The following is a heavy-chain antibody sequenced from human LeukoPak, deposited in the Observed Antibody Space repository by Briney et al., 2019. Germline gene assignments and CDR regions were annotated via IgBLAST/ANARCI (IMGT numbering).Heavy chain of an antibody. CDR3: ARWEATTAGWDY. Sequence: SQTLSLTCTVSGGSISSSSYYWSWIRQPPGKGLEWIGSIYYSGSTYYNPSLKSRVTISVDTSKNQFSLKLSSVTAADTAAYYCARWEATTAGWDYWGQGTLVTVSS. D-gene: IGHD1-26*01. V-gene: IGHV4-39*07. J-gene: IGHJ4*02. CDR1: GGSISSSSYY. CDR2: IYYSGST.